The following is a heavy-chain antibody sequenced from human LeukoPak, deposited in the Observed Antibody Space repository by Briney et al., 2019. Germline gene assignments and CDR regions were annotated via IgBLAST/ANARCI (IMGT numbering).Heavy chain of an antibody. J-gene: IGHJ4*02. CDR1: GFIVSGTY. D-gene: IGHD3-9*01. CDR2: ISGSGGST. CDR3: AKEVRYYDILTGYYPGHFDY. V-gene: IGHV3-23*01. Sequence: GGSLRLSCAASGFIVSGTYMTWVRQAPGKGLEWVSGISGSGGSTYYADSVKGRFTISRDNSKNTLYLQMNSLRAEDTAVYYCAKEVRYYDILTGYYPGHFDYWGQGTLVAVSS.